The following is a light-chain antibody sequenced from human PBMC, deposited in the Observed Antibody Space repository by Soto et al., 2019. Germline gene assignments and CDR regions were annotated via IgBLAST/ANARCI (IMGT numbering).Light chain of an antibody. J-gene: IGKJ1*01. CDR3: QQYYSTPWT. CDR2: WAS. V-gene: IGKV4-1*01. CDR1: QSVLYSSNNKNY. Sequence: DIVMRQSPDSLAVSLGERATINCKSSQSVLYSSNNKNYLAWYQQKPGQPPKLLIYWASTRESGVPDRFSGSGSGTDFTLTISSLQAEDVAVYYCQQYYSTPWTFGQGTKVE.